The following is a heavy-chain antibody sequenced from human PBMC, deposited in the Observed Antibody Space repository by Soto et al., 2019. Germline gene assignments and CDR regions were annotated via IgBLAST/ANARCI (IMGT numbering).Heavy chain of an antibody. CDR3: ARDYTIFGVVIIRGTWFDP. J-gene: IGHJ5*02. Sequence: ASVKVSCKASGYTFTSYAMHWVRQAPGQRLEWMGWINAGNGNTKYSQKFQGRVTITRDTSASTAYMELSSLRSEDTAVYYCARDYTIFGVVIIRGTWFDPWGQGTLVTVSS. V-gene: IGHV1-3*01. CDR1: GYTFTSYA. D-gene: IGHD3-3*01. CDR2: INAGNGNT.